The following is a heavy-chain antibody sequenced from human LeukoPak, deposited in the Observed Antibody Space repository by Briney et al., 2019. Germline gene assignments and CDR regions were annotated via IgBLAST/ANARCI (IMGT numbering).Heavy chain of an antibody. Sequence: GGSLRLSCAASGFTFSSYGMHWVREAPGKGLEGVAVIWYEGSNKYYADSVKGRFTISGDNSKNTLYLQMNSLRAEDTAVYYCARDKEAVAVYYFDYWGQGTLVTVSS. D-gene: IGHD6-19*01. CDR1: GFTFSSYG. V-gene: IGHV3-33*01. CDR3: ARDKEAVAVYYFDY. CDR2: IWYEGSNK. J-gene: IGHJ4*02.